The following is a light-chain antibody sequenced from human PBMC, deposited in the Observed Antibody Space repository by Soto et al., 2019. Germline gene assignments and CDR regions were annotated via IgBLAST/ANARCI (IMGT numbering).Light chain of an antibody. CDR1: QTVNSD. CDR3: PQYNKWPPT. V-gene: IGKV3-15*01. J-gene: IGKJ5*01. Sequence: HSPCTLSLYPEETATLYCRASQTVNSDYLAWFQQRPGQAPRLLISGASTRATGIPARFSGSGSGTEFTLTISSLQSEDFAVYYCPQYNKWPPTFGQGTRLEIK. CDR2: GAS.